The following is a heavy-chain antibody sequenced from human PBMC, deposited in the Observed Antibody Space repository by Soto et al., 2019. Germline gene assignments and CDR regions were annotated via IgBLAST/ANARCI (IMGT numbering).Heavy chain of an antibody. D-gene: IGHD2-8*02. V-gene: IGHV3-23*01. CDR1: KFTFSTYA. CDR3: AKDMVHCTGTRCARYFEK. J-gene: IGHJ4*02. Sequence: EVQLLESGGGLVQRGGSLRLSCAASKFTFSTYAMTWVRQAPGKGLEWVSDISGSGDNTYYADSVTGRFTISRDNSKSTLYLQMNSLRAEDTAVYYCAKDMVHCTGTRCARYFEKWGRGTLVTVSS. CDR2: ISGSGDNT.